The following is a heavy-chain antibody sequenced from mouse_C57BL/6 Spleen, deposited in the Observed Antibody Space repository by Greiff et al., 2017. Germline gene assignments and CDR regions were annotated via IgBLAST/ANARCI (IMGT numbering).Heavy chain of an antibody. CDR2: ISDGGSYT. D-gene: IGHD3-2*02. CDR3: ARDRLDSSGYVNY. V-gene: IGHV5-4*01. J-gene: IGHJ2*01. CDR1: GFTFSSYA. Sequence: DVHLVESGGGLVKPGGSLKLSCAASGFTFSSYAMSWVRQTPEKRLEWVATISDGGSYTYYPDNVKGRFTISRDNAKNNLYLQMSHLKSEDTAMYYCARDRLDSSGYVNYWGQGTTLTVSS.